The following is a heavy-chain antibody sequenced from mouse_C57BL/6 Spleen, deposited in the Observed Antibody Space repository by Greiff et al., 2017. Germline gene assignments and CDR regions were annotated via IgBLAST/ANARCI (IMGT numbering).Heavy chain of an antibody. J-gene: IGHJ2*01. V-gene: IGHV1-5*01. CDR1: GYTFTSYW. CDR2: IYPGNSDT. D-gene: IGHD1-1*01. Sequence: VQLQQSGTVLARPGASVKMSCKTSGYTFTSYWMHWVNQRPGQGLEWIGAIYPGNSDTSYNQKFKGKAKLTAVTSASTAYMELSSLTNEDSAVYYCTISSFYYGSSYVYYFDYWGPGTTLTVSS. CDR3: TISSFYYGSSYVYYFDY.